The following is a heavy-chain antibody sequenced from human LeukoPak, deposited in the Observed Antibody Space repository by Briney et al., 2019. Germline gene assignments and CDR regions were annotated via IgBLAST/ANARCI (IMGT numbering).Heavy chain of an antibody. CDR3: AGQGPYPNNDC. V-gene: IGHV4-4*07. D-gene: IGHD1/OR15-1a*01. CDR2: IYTSGST. Sequence: PSETLSLTCAVSGGSISSDYWSWIRQPAGKGRGRSGRIYTSGSTSYNTSLKSRVTMSVDTSKKQFSLNLSSVTAAHTAVQCCAGQGPYPNNDCWGQGTLVTVSS. J-gene: IGHJ4*02. CDR1: GGSISSDY.